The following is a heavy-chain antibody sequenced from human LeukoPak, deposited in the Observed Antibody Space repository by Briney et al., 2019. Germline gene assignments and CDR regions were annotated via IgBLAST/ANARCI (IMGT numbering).Heavy chain of an antibody. Sequence: GGSLRLSCAASGFTFDDYAMHWVRQAPGKGLEWVSGTSWNSGSIGYADSVKGRFTISRDNAKNSLYLQMNSLRAEDTALYYCAKAYCSSTSCYNGYFDYWGQGTLVTVSS. V-gene: IGHV3-9*01. CDR2: TSWNSGSI. D-gene: IGHD2-2*02. J-gene: IGHJ4*02. CDR1: GFTFDDYA. CDR3: AKAYCSSTSCYNGYFDY.